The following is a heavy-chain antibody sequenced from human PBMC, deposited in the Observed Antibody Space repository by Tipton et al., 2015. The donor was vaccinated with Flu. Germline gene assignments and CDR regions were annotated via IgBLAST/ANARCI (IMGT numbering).Heavy chain of an antibody. J-gene: IGHJ6*02. CDR1: GVSLTSSSYY. D-gene: IGHD3-22*01. CDR2: VYYSGST. V-gene: IGHV4-39*07. CDR3: VRVQGATYDSTDGTFMPQFYFGMDV. Sequence: TLSLTCTVSGVSLTSSSYYWGWIRQPPGKGLEWIGSVYYSGSTYYNPSLKSRVTMPVDTSKNQFSLRLTSVTAADTAVYYCVRVQGATYDSTDGTFMPQFYFGMDVWGQGTTVTVSS.